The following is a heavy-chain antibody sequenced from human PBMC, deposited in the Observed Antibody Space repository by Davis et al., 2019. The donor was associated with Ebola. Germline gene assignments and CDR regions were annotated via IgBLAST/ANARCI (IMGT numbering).Heavy chain of an antibody. V-gene: IGHV2-5*02. CDR2: IYWDDDK. CDR1: GFSLSTSGVG. D-gene: IGHD1-7*01. Sequence: SGPTLVKPTQTLTLTCTFSGFSLSTSGVGVGWIRQPPGKALEWLALIYWDDDKRYRPSLKSRLTITKDTSKNQVVLTMTSMDPVDSATYYCVHRHLTTTTDYGMDVWGQGTTVTVSS. J-gene: IGHJ6*02. CDR3: VHRHLTTTTDYGMDV.